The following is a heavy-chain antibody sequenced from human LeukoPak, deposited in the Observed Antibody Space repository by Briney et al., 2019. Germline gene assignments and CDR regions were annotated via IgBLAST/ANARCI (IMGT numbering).Heavy chain of an antibody. CDR2: ISYDGSNK. Sequence: PGGSLRLSCAASRFTFSNYAMHWVRQAPGKGLEWVAVISYDGSNKYYADSVKGRFTISRDNSKNTPYLQMNSLRAEDTAVYYCARDLYDSSESAFDIWGQGTMVTVSS. J-gene: IGHJ3*02. D-gene: IGHD3-22*01. V-gene: IGHV3-30-3*01. CDR3: ARDLYDSSESAFDI. CDR1: RFTFSNYA.